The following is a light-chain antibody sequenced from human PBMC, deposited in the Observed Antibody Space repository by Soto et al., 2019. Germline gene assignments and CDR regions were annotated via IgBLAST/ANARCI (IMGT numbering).Light chain of an antibody. CDR1: TSDY. J-gene: IGLJ2*01. CDR2: DVT. Sequence: QSALTQPPSASGSPGQSVTISCTGTTSDYVSWYQQYPGKAPKLMIYDVTKWPSGVPDRFSGSKSGTTASLTVSGLQAEDEADYFCSSHAGARHLLFGGGTKVTVL. V-gene: IGLV2-8*01. CDR3: SSHAGARHLL.